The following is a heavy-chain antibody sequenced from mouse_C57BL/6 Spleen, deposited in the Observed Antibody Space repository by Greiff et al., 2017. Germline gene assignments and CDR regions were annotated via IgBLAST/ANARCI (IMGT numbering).Heavy chain of an antibody. CDR3: ASDYDSWFAY. CDR1: GYTFTDYN. D-gene: IGHD2-4*01. V-gene: IGHV1-22*01. CDR2: INPNHGGT. Sequence: VQLQQSGPELVKPGASVKMSCKASGYTFTDYNMPWVKQSHGKSLEWIGYINPNHGGTSYNQKFKGKATLTVNKSSSTAYMELRGVTAEDSAVYYCASDYDSWFAYWGQGTLVTVSA. J-gene: IGHJ3*01.